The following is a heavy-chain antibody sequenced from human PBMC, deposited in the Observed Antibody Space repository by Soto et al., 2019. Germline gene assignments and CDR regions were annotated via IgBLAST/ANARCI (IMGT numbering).Heavy chain of an antibody. D-gene: IGHD3-3*01. J-gene: IGHJ6*02. V-gene: IGHV3-43D*04. CDR2: ISWDGGST. CDR3: AKDISFITLAFWSGPTYYYYGMDV. Sequence: GGSLRLSCAASGFTFDEYAMHWVRQATGKGLEWVSLISWDGGSTYCADSVKGRFTLSSDNSKNSLYLQMNSLRAEDTALYYCAKDISFITLAFWSGPTYYYYGMDVWGQGTTVTVSS. CDR1: GFTFDEYA.